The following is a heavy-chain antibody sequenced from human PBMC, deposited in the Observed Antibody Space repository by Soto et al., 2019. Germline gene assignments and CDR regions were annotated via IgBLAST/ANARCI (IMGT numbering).Heavy chain of an antibody. V-gene: IGHV3-30*04. CDR2: ISYDGTNQ. CDR1: GFTFSNYA. D-gene: IGHD3-10*01. Sequence: VQLVESGGGVVQPGRSLRLSCGASGFTFSNYAIHWVRHAPGKGLEWVAVISYDGTNQYYADSLKGRFIISRDNSKNTVYLQMNSLRPEDTAVYYCAKDSDSGIIIYYFDSWGRGTLVTVTS. J-gene: IGHJ4*02. CDR3: AKDSDSGIIIYYFDS.